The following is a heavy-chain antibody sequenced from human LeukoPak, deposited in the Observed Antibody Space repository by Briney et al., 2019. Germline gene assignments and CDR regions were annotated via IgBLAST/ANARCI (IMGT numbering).Heavy chain of an antibody. V-gene: IGHV1-18*01. J-gene: IGHJ4*02. CDR2: ISGNTGNT. Sequence: AAVKVSCKASGYTFINYHISWVRQAPRQGLEWMGWISGNTGNTNYAQKFQGRVTMTTDPSTSKAYMELRSLRSDDTAVYYCARDNSGIEYWGQGTLVTVSS. CDR1: GYTFINYH. CDR3: ARDNSGIEY.